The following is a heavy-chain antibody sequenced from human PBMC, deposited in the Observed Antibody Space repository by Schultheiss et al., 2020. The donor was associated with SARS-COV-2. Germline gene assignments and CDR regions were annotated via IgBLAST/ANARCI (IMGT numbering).Heavy chain of an antibody. CDR2: LDWDDDK. J-gene: IGHJ3*02. D-gene: IGHD1-26*01. CDR1: GFSLSASGMC. CDR3: AHRREGAFDI. Sequence: SGPTLVKPTQTLTLTCTFSGFSLSASGMCVGWIRQPPGKALEWLALLDWDDDKYYIPSLKSRLPIIKATSKNQVVLTMTNMDPVDTASYYCAHRREGAFDIWGQGTMVTVSS. V-gene: IGHV2-70*12.